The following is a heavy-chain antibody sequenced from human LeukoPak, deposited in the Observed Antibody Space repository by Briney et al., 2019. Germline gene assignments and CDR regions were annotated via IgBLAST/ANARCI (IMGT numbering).Heavy chain of an antibody. CDR3: ARVRAGYCTSTSCYTGMDV. J-gene: IGHJ6*02. D-gene: IGHD2-2*01. V-gene: IGHV3-30*04. CDR2: ISYDGSNE. Sequence: GGSLRLSCAASGFTFSSYAMHWVRQAPGKGLEWVALISYDGSNEYYADSVRGRFTISRDNSKFTLYMQMNSLRAEDTAVYYCARVRAGYCTSTSCYTGMDVWGQGTTVTVSS. CDR1: GFTFSSYA.